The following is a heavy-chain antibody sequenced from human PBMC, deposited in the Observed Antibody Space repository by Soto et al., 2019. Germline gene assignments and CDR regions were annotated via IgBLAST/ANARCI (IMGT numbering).Heavy chain of an antibody. CDR2: TYYRSKWYN. CDR3: ARNYDFWSGYPEGYYFDY. V-gene: IGHV6-1*01. CDR1: GDSVSSNSAA. D-gene: IGHD3-3*01. J-gene: IGHJ4*02. Sequence: SQTLSLTCAISGDSVSSNSAAWNRIRQSPSRGLEWLGRTYYRSKWYNDYAVSVKSRITINPDTSKNQFSLQLNSVTPEDTAVYYCARNYDFWSGYPEGYYFDYWGQGTLVTVSS.